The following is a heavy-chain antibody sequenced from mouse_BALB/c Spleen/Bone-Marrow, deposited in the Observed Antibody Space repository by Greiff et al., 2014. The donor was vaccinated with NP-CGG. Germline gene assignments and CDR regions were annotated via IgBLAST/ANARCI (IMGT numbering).Heavy chain of an antibody. D-gene: IGHD2-4*01. Sequence: QVQLQQSGAELVKPGASVKLSCKTSGYTFTSYWIQWVKQRPGQGLGWIGEIFPGTGTTYYNEKFKDKATLTIDTSSSTAYMQHSSLTSEDSAVYFCARKEISTVIATAYYFDYWGQGSTLTVSS. CDR3: ARKEISTVIATAYYFDY. CDR1: GYTFTSYW. V-gene: IGHV1S132*01. J-gene: IGHJ2*01. CDR2: IFPGTGTT.